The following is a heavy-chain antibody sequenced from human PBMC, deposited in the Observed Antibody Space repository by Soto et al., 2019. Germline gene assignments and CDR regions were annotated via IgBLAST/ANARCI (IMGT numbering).Heavy chain of an antibody. CDR3: TTDQGDSVDYYPYFDY. J-gene: IGHJ4*02. V-gene: IGHV3-15*07. D-gene: IGHD3-22*01. CDR1: DFIFSNAW. CDR2: IKSKTDGGTT. Sequence: PGGSLRLSCAASDFIFSNAWMDWVRQAPGKGLEWVGRIKSKTDGGTTDYAAPVKGRFTISRDDSGNTLFLQMNSLKIEDTAVYYCTTDQGDSVDYYPYFDYWGQGTLVTVSS.